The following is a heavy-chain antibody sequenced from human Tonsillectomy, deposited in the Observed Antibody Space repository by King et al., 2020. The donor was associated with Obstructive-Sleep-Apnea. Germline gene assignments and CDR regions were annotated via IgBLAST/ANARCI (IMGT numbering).Heavy chain of an antibody. D-gene: IGHD3-10*01. J-gene: IGHJ4*02. CDR2: INTRGTT. Sequence: VQLVESGGGMVQPGGSLRLSCLASGFTFSNYAISWVRQAPGKGLEWVSAINTRGTTFHSGSVRGRYTITRDNSKYTVNLQVNSLRAEDTALYYCAKEGGGSGIYWIDSWGQGTLVTVSS. V-gene: IGHV3-23*04. CDR3: AKEGGGSGIYWIDS. CDR1: GFTFSNYA.